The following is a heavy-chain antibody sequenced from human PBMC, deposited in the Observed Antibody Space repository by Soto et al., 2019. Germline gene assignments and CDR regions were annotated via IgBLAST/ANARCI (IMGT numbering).Heavy chain of an antibody. D-gene: IGHD6-13*01. CDR1: GYTFTSYG. CDR3: ARPPRSSWPPP. CDR2: ISAYNGNT. V-gene: IGHV1-18*01. Sequence: QVQLVQSGAEVKKPGASVKVSCKASGYTFTSYGISWVRQAPGQGLEWMGWISAYNGNTNYAQKLQGRVTMTTDTAPSTAYMERRRVRADDTAVYSCARPPRSSWPPPGGQGPLVTVSS. J-gene: IGHJ5*02.